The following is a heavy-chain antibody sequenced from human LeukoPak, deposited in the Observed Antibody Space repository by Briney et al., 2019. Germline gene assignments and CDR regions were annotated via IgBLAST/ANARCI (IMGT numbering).Heavy chain of an antibody. CDR2: INPNSGST. CDR1: GYTFTAYY. CDR3: TRDRGYGWYVSDH. Sequence: ASMKVSCKASGYTFTAYYIHWVRQAPGQGLEWMGWINPNSGSTNYAQKFKGRVTMTRDTSISTTYMELNSLRSDDTALYYCTRDRGYGWYVSDHWGQGTLVTVSS. D-gene: IGHD6-19*01. J-gene: IGHJ4*02. V-gene: IGHV1-2*02.